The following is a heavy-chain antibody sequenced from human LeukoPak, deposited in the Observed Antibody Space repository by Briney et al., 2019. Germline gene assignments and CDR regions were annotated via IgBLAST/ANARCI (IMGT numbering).Heavy chain of an antibody. J-gene: IGHJ6*02. Sequence: WASVKVSCKATGYGFSGYYMHWVRQAPGQGLEWMGWSNPNNGGTYHLERFQGRVTMTRDTSISTAYMELTRLTSDDTAVYYCARDRIAGTRGDYGMDVWGQGTTVTVSS. CDR1: GYGFSGYY. CDR3: ARDRIAGTRGDYGMDV. CDR2: SNPNNGGT. D-gene: IGHD1-1*01. V-gene: IGHV1-2*02.